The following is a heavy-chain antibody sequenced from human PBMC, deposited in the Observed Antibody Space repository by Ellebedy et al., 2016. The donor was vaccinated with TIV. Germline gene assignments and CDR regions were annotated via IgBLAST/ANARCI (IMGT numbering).Heavy chain of an antibody. CDR1: GFTFSDYY. CDR2: ISSSSSTI. Sequence: GESLKISCAASGFTFSDYYMSWIRQAPGKGLEWFSYISSSSSTIYYADSVKGRFTISRDNAKNSLYLQMNSLRDEDTAVYYCARVEGYCSGGSCYSAHLFDYWGQGTLVTVSS. V-gene: IGHV3-11*04. D-gene: IGHD2-15*01. J-gene: IGHJ4*02. CDR3: ARVEGYCSGGSCYSAHLFDY.